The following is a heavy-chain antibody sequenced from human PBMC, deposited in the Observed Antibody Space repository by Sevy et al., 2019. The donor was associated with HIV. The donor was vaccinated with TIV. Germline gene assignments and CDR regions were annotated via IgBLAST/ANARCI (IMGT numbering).Heavy chain of an antibody. CDR3: ARYPIVVVPAAEYYFDY. V-gene: IGHV5-51*01. D-gene: IGHD2-2*01. CDR1: GYTFTNYW. Sequence: GESLKISCKGSGYTFTNYWIGWVRQMPGKGVEWVGIIYPGDSDTRYTPSFQGQVTISADKSMSTAYLQLSSLKASDTAMYYCARYPIVVVPAAEYYFDYWGQGTLVTVSS. CDR2: IYPGDSDT. J-gene: IGHJ4*02.